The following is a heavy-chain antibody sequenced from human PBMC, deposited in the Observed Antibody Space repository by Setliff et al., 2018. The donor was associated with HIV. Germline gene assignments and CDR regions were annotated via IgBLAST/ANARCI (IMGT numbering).Heavy chain of an antibody. J-gene: IGHJ4*02. V-gene: IGHV3-7*01. D-gene: IGHD3-3*01. CDR3: ARHPYGVFDY. CDR1: RFDFNNYW. CDR2: IGQDGSEK. Sequence: GGSLRLSCAASRFDFNNYWMCWVRQAPGKGLEWVANIGQDGSEKNYVDSVKGRFTISRDNAKNSMDLQMNSLRAEDTAIYYCARHPYGVFDYWGQGTLVTVSS.